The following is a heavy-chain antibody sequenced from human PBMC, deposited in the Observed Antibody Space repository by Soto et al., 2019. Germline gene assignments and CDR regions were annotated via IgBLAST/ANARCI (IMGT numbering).Heavy chain of an antibody. CDR2: IYYSGST. CDR3: AREVLRYFETAGMDV. D-gene: IGHD3-9*01. Sequence: PSQTLSLTCTVSGGSVSSGSYYWSWIRQPPGKGLEWIGYIYYSGSTNYNPSLKSRVTISVDTSKNQFSLKLSSVTAADTAVYYCAREVLRYFETAGMDVWGQGTTVTVSS. V-gene: IGHV4-61*01. CDR1: GGSVSSGSYY. J-gene: IGHJ6*02.